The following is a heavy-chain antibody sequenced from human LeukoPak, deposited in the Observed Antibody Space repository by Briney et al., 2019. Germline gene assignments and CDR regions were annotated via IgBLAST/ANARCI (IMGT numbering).Heavy chain of an antibody. D-gene: IGHD5-24*01. CDR2: ISTSSSYI. V-gene: IGHV3-21*04. CDR1: GFTFSSYA. CDR3: ARGPRWLQFARFDY. Sequence: GGSLRLSCAASGFTFSSYAMSWVRQAPGKGLEWVSSISTSSSYIYYADSLKGRLTISRDNARKSLYLQMNSLRAEDTAVYYCARGPRWLQFARFDYWGQGTLVTVSS. J-gene: IGHJ4*02.